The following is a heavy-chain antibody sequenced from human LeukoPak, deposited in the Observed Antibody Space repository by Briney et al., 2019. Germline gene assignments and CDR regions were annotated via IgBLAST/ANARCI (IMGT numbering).Heavy chain of an antibody. Sequence: SETLSLTCTVSGDSISSYYWGWIRQPPGKGLEWIGFTYYSGTINYNPSLKSRVTISEDTSKNQFSLKLTSVTAADTAVYYCARAKLDCSSTSCYRGSSGYYYYMDVWGKGTTVTVSS. CDR2: TYYSGTI. CDR3: ARAKLDCSSTSCYRGSSGYYYYMDV. J-gene: IGHJ6*03. V-gene: IGHV4-59*12. D-gene: IGHD2-2*02. CDR1: GDSISSYY.